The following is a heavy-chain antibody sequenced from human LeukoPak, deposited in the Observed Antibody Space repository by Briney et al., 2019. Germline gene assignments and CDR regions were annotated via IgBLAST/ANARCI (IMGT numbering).Heavy chain of an antibody. Sequence: SETLSLTCSVSGVSISPYFWSWIRQPAGKGLEWIGRIYSTGRSTYNSSLESRVTMSVDKSKNQLSLNLTSVTAADTAVYYCARVAVATTYFDYWGQGTLVTVSS. CDR3: ARVAVATTYFDY. CDR2: IYSTGRS. D-gene: IGHD5-12*01. V-gene: IGHV4-4*07. J-gene: IGHJ4*02. CDR1: GVSISPYF.